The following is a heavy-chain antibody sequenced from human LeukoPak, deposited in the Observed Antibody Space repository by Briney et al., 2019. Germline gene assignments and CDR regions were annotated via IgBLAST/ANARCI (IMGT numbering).Heavy chain of an antibody. Sequence: ASVKVSCKVSGYTLTELSMHWVRQAAGKGLEWMGSLDPEYGETIDAQKFQGRVTMTEDTSTHTAYMQMSSLRSEDTAVYYCATYYPAAKYYDSSGFGAFDIWGQGTMVTVSS. CDR2: LDPEYGET. D-gene: IGHD3-22*01. CDR3: ATYYPAAKYYDSSGFGAFDI. J-gene: IGHJ3*02. V-gene: IGHV1-24*01. CDR1: GYTLTELS.